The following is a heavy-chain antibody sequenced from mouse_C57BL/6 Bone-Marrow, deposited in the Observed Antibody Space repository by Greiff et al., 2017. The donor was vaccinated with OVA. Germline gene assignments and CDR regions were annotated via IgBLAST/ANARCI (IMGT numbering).Heavy chain of an antibody. D-gene: IGHD1-1*01. Sequence: EVHLVESGGGLVKPGGSLKLSCAASGFTFSSYAMSWVRQTPEKGLEWVATISDGGSYTYYPDNVKGRFTITRDNAKNNLYLQMSHLKSEDTAMYYRARDRGGITVVEGLSYFDYWGQGTTLTVSS. CDR3: ARDRGGITVVEGLSYFDY. CDR1: GFTFSSYA. J-gene: IGHJ2*01. CDR2: ISDGGSYT. V-gene: IGHV5-4*01.